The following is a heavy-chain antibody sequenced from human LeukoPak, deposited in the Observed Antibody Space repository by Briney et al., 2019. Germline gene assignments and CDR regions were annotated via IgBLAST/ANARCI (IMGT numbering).Heavy chain of an antibody. Sequence: GGSLRLSCAASGFTVSSSYMSWVRQAPGKGLEWVSVIYSGGNTYYADSVKGRFTISRDNSKSTLYLQMNSLRAEDTAVYYCARGGYSYGYTYFDYWGQGTLVTVSS. D-gene: IGHD5-18*01. J-gene: IGHJ4*02. V-gene: IGHV3-53*01. CDR1: GFTVSSSY. CDR3: ARGGYSYGYTYFDY. CDR2: IYSGGNT.